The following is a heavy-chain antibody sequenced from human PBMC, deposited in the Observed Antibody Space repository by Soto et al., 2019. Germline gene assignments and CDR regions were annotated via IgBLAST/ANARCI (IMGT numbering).Heavy chain of an antibody. CDR1: GGSISSSSYY. CDR3: AHTPNPYGDYDGWFDP. Sequence: QLQLQESGPGLVKPSETLSLTCTVSGGSISSSSYYWGWIRQPPGKGLEWIGSIYYSGSTYYNPSLKSRVTISVDTSKNQFSLKLSSVTAADTAVYYCAHTPNPYGDYDGWFDPWGQGTLVTVSS. D-gene: IGHD4-17*01. CDR2: IYYSGST. J-gene: IGHJ5*02. V-gene: IGHV4-39*01.